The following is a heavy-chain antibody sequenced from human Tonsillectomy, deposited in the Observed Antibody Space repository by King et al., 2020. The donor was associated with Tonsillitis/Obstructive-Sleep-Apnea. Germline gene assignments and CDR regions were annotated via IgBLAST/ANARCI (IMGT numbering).Heavy chain of an antibody. CDR3: ARVEAIAGGSKWFDP. CDR2: ISRSSSYK. Sequence: VQLVESGGGLVKPGGSLRLSCAAPGFTFSDYYMSWNRQAPGKGLEWGSYISRSSSYKNYADSVKGRFTISRDNAKNSLYLQMNSLRAEDTAVYYCARVEAIAGGSKWFDPWGQGTLVTVSS. J-gene: IGHJ5*02. D-gene: IGHD6-13*01. V-gene: IGHV3-11*05. CDR1: GFTFSDYY.